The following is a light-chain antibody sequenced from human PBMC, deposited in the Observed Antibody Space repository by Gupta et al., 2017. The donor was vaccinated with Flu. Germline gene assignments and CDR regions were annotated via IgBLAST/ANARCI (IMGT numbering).Light chain of an antibody. V-gene: IGKV3-20*01. CDR3: QQYGSSPLT. CDR2: GAS. CDR1: QSVSSSY. J-gene: IGKJ5*01. Sequence: EIVLTQSPGTLSLSPGERATLSCRASQSVSSSYLAWYQQKPGQAPRLLIYGASSRATGIPDRFSGSGSGTDFTLTISRLDPEDFAVYYCQQYGSSPLTLGQGTRLEIK.